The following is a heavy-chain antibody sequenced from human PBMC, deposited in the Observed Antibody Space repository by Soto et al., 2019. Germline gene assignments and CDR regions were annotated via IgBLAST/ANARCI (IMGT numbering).Heavy chain of an antibody. CDR2: INAGNGNT. Sequence: WASVKVSCKASGYTFTSYAMHWVRQAPGQRLEWMGWINAGNGNTKYSQKFQDRITITRDTSASTAYMELSSLRSEDTAVYYCARNRVTSNSPLWFDPWGQGTLVTVSS. CDR1: GYTFTSYA. D-gene: IGHD4-4*01. CDR3: ARNRVTSNSPLWFDP. V-gene: IGHV1-3*01. J-gene: IGHJ5*02.